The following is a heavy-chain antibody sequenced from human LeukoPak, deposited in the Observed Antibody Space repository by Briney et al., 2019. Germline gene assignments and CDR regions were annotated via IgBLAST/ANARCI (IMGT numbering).Heavy chain of an antibody. D-gene: IGHD6-19*01. Sequence: GGSLRLSCAASGFTFSSYEMNWVRQAPGKGLEWVSYISSSGSTIYYADSVKGRFTISRDNAKNSLYLQMNSLRAEDTAVYYCARFGAVAGDFDYWGQGTLVTVSS. CDR3: ARFGAVAGDFDY. V-gene: IGHV3-48*03. CDR2: ISSSGSTI. J-gene: IGHJ4*02. CDR1: GFTFSSYE.